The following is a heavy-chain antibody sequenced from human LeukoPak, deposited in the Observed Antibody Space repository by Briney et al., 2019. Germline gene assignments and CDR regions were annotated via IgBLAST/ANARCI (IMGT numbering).Heavy chain of an antibody. Sequence: GGSLRLSCAASGFTFSSYWMSWARQSPGKGLEWVANIYLDGSRAYYVDSVKGRFTISRDNAKNSLFLQMNSLRPDDTAVYHCARQDSSGYSLYWGQGTLVTVSS. V-gene: IGHV3-7*01. CDR3: ARQDSSGYSLY. CDR2: IYLDGSRA. D-gene: IGHD3-22*01. J-gene: IGHJ4*02. CDR1: GFTFSSYW.